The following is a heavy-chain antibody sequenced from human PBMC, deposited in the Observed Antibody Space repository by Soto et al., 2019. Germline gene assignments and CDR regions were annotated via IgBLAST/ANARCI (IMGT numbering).Heavy chain of an antibody. CDR2: IYWDDDK. CDR3: AHAEPESNGGWWQAGGLWYFDL. V-gene: IGHV2-5*02. CDR1: GFSLSTSGVG. Sequence: QITLKESGPTLVKPTQTLTLTCTFSGFSLSTSGVGVGWIRQPPGKALEWLALIYWDDDKRYSPSLKSRLTIPKDTSKNQVVLTRTTMDRVDTATYYCAHAEPESNGGWWQAGGLWYFDLWGRGTLGTVSS. J-gene: IGHJ2*01. D-gene: IGHD2-15*01.